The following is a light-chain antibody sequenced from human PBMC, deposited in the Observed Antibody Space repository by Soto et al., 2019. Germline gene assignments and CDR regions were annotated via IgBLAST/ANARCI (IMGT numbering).Light chain of an antibody. CDR1: QSVSSSY. CDR2: GAS. J-gene: IGKJ5*01. Sequence: EIVLTQSPGTLSLSPGERATLSCRASQSVSSSYLAWYQQKPGQAPRLLIYGASSRATGLPARFIGSGSGTDFTLTIISLEPEDFAVYYCQQRSYWPITFGQGTRLEIK. V-gene: IGKV3D-20*02. CDR3: QQRSYWPIT.